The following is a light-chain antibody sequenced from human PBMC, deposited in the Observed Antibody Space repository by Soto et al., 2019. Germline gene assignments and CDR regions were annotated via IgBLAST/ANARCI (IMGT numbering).Light chain of an antibody. V-gene: IGKV4-1*01. CDR2: GTS. J-gene: IGKJ5*01. CDR3: QQYGNSPIT. CDR1: QSIFYSSNNKNY. Sequence: DIVMTQSPDSLAVSLGERATINCKSSQSIFYSSNNKNYLGWYQQRPGQAPRLLIYGTSSRATGIPDRFSGSGSGTDFTLTISRLEPEDFAVYYCQQYGNSPITFGQGTRLEIK.